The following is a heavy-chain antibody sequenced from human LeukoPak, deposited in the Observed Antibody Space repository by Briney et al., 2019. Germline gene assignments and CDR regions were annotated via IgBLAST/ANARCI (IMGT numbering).Heavy chain of an antibody. J-gene: IGHJ4*02. CDR1: GGSISSGSYY. V-gene: IGHV4-61*02. Sequence: SETLSLTCTVSGGSISSGSYYWSWIRQPAGKGLEWIGRIYNSGNTNYNTSLKSRVTIAVDTSKNQFSLKLSSVTAADTAVYYCARDHYYYDSTGYYYLDYWGQGTQVTVSS. CDR3: ARDHYYYDSTGYYYLDY. CDR2: IYNSGNT. D-gene: IGHD3-22*01.